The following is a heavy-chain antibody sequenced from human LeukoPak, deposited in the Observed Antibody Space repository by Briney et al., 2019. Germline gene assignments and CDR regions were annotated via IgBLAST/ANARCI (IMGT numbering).Heavy chain of an antibody. CDR2: IYTSGST. CDR1: GGSISSGDYY. Sequence: SQTLSLTCTVSGGSISSGDYYWSWIRQPPGKGLEWIGRIYTSGSTNYNPSLKSRVTISVDTSKNQFSLKLSSVTAADTAVYYCARVIVVVPAARASPGVYYMDVWGKGTTVTVSS. CDR3: ARVIVVVPAARASPGVYYMDV. D-gene: IGHD2-2*01. V-gene: IGHV4-61*02. J-gene: IGHJ6*03.